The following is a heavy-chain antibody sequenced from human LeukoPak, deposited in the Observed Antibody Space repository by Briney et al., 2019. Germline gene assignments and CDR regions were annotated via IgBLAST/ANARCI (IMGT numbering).Heavy chain of an antibody. D-gene: IGHD3-3*01. CDR1: GGPFSGYY. CDR3: ARYGRAYDFWSGRRLYYFDY. Sequence: SETLSFTCAVYGGPFSGYYWSWIRQPPGKGLEWIGEINHSGSTNYNPSLKSRVTISVDTSKNQFSLKLSSVTAADTAVYYCARYGRAYDFWSGRRLYYFDYWGQGTLVTVSS. V-gene: IGHV4-34*01. J-gene: IGHJ4*02. CDR2: INHSGST.